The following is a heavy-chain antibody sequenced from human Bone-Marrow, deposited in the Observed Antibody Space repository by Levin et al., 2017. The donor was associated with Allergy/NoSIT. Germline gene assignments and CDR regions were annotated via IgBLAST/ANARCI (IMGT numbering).Heavy chain of an antibody. V-gene: IGHV4-39*01. D-gene: IGHD6-13*01. Sequence: PSETLSLTCTVSGASINNYNYYWGWVRQPPGKGLEWIGNIYSGGSTSYNPSLQSRVTISVDTSKSQFSLHLRSVSAADTAVYYCVRQGGVFSYSSSWHVDHWGRGILVSAS. CDR3: VRQGGVFSYSSSWHVDH. CDR1: GASINNYNYY. J-gene: IGHJ4*02. CDR2: IYSGGST.